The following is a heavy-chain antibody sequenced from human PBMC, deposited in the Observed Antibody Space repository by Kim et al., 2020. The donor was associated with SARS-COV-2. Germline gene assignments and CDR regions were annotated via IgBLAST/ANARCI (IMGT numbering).Heavy chain of an antibody. CDR1: GFTFSTYG. D-gene: IGHD2-2*01. Sequence: GGSLRLSCAASGFTFSTYGTTWVRQAPGKGLEWVSVISGRLGTTYYADSVKGRFIVSGDNSKNTVYLQMSSLRAEDTAVYYCTVAPEATCSSLSCFPGVYCHHWGQGTWVTVSS. CDR3: TVAPEATCSSLSCFPGVYCHH. CDR2: ISGRLGTT. J-gene: IGHJ1*01. V-gene: IGHV3-23*01.